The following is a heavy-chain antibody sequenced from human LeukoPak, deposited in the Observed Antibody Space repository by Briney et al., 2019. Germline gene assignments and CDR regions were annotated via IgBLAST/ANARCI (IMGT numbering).Heavy chain of an antibody. CDR3: AKPSRYYDTSGYFYAFDI. J-gene: IGHJ3*02. CDR1: RFTFSNSA. V-gene: IGHV3-23*01. D-gene: IGHD3-22*01. CDR2: ISNTGGTT. Sequence: GGSLRLSCAAPRFTFSNSAMSWVRQPPGKGLEWVSAISNTGGTTYYADSVQGRFTIYRDDSKNTLFLQMNSLRAEDTAVYFCAKPSRYYDTSGYFYAFDIWGQGTMVTVSS.